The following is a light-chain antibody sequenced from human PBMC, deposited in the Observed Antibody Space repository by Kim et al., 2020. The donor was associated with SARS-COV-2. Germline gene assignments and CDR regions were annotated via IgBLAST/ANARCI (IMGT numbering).Light chain of an antibody. J-gene: IGLJ3*02. Sequence: QSALTQPASVSGSPGQSITISCTGTSSDIGTYNYVTWYQQYPGKAPKLMIYDVNKRPSGVSNRFSGSKSGITASLTISGLQAEDEADYYCSSYTTSSNWVFGGGTQLTVL. CDR1: SSDIGTYNY. CDR2: DVN. CDR3: SSYTTSSNWV. V-gene: IGLV2-14*03.